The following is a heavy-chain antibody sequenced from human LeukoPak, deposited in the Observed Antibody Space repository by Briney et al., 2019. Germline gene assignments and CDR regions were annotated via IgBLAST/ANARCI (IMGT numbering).Heavy chain of an antibody. V-gene: IGHV4-59*01. CDR2: IYYSGST. CDR3: AREVGSNRWFGRDLDV. CDR1: GGSISSYY. J-gene: IGHJ6*02. D-gene: IGHD3-10*01. Sequence: SETLSLTCTVSGGSISSYYWSWIRQPPGKGLEWIGYIYYSGSTNYNPSLKSRVTISVDTSKNQFSLKLSSVTAADTAVYYCAREVGSNRWFGRDLDVWGQGTTVTVSS.